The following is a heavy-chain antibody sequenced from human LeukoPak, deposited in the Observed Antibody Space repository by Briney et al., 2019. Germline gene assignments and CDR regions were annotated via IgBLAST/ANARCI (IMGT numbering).Heavy chain of an antibody. V-gene: IGHV4-59*01. CDR1: GGSISSSY. CDR3: ASDHIAAAYSGY. J-gene: IGHJ4*02. CDR2: IYYSGST. D-gene: IGHD6-13*01. Sequence: SETLSLTCTVSGGSISSSYWSWIRQPPGKGLEWIGYIYYSGSTNYNPSLKSRVTISVDTSKNQFALKLTSVTAADTAVYYCASDHIAAAYSGYWGQGTLVTVSS.